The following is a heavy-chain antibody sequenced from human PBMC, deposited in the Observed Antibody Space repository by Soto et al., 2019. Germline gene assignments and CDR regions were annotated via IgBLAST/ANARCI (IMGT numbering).Heavy chain of an antibody. CDR3: ARGPSGDKVHY. V-gene: IGHV4-30-4*01. D-gene: IGHD7-27*01. CDR2: IFDSGTT. CDR1: GGSITSDYSC. Sequence: QVQLQESGPGLVKPSQTLSLTCTVSGGSITSDYSCWSWIRQPPGEGLECIGHIFDSGTTYTKPSLRSQVAISLDTSKNHFSLTLSSVTAADTAVYYCARGPSGDKVHYWGQGALVTVSS. J-gene: IGHJ4*02.